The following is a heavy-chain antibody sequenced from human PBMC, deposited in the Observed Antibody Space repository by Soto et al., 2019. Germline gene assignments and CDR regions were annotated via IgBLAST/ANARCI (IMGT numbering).Heavy chain of an antibody. J-gene: IGHJ4*02. CDR1: GGSISSGGYY. CDR3: ARDRETYLDY. CDR2: IYYSGST. D-gene: IGHD1-26*01. Sequence: NPSETLSLTCTVSGGSISSGGYYWSWIRQHPGKGLEWIGYIYYSGSTYYNPSLKSRVTISVDTSKNQFSLKLSSVTAADTAVYYCARDRETYLDYWGQGTLVTVSS. V-gene: IGHV4-31*03.